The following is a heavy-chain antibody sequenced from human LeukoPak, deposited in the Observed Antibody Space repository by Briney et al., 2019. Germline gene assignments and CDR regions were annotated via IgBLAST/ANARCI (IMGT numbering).Heavy chain of an antibody. CDR1: GYSFTSYR. J-gene: IGHJ5*02. V-gene: IGHV5-51*01. CDR3: ARHREKVVAALFPEGLSFDP. Sequence: GESLKISCKGSGYSFTSYRIGWVRQMPGKGLEWMGIIYPGDSDTRYSPSFQGQVTISADKSISTAYLQWSSLKASDTAMYYCARHREKVVAALFPEGLSFDPWGQGTLVTVSS. D-gene: IGHD2-15*01. CDR2: IYPGDSDT.